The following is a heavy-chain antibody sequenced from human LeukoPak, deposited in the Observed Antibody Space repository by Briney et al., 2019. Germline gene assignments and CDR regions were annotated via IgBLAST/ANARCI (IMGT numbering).Heavy chain of an antibody. CDR2: ISSSSGYI. J-gene: IGHJ6*02. D-gene: IGHD3-10*01. V-gene: IGHV3-21*04. Sequence: GGSLRLSCAASGFTFSSSSVNWVRQAPGKGLEWVSSISSSSGYIYCADSVQGRFTISRDNSKNTLYLQMNSLRAEDTALYYCAKDRYYVSGSPTRHYYGLDVWGQGTTVTVSS. CDR1: GFTFSSSS. CDR3: AKDRYYVSGSPTRHYYGLDV.